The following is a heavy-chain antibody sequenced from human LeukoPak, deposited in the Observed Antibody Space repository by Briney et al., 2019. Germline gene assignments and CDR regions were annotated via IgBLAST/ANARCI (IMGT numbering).Heavy chain of an antibody. D-gene: IGHD2-15*01. V-gene: IGHV4-59*01. CDR1: GGSIRSYY. Sequence: SETLSLTCTVSGGSIRSYYWSWIRQPPGKGLGWIGYIYNSERTNYNPSLKIRVTISVDTSKNQFSLKLSSVSAADTAVYYCARVVVVAAIPYYFDYWGQGTLVTGSS. CDR3: ARVVVVAAIPYYFDY. CDR2: IYNSERT. J-gene: IGHJ4*02.